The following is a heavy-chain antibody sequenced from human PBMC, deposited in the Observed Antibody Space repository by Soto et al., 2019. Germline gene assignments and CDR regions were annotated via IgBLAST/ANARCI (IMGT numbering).Heavy chain of an antibody. CDR2: INGYNGNT. CDR3: AREGSAPYYYYGMDV. J-gene: IGHJ6*02. V-gene: IGHV1-18*01. D-gene: IGHD6-19*01. CDR1: GYTFTSYG. Sequence: ASVKVSCKAYGYTFTSYGISWVRQAPGQGLEWMGWINGYNGNTDYPQKVQGGVTMTTDTSTSTAYMELRSLRSDDTAVYYCAREGSAPYYYYGMDVWGQGTTVTVSS.